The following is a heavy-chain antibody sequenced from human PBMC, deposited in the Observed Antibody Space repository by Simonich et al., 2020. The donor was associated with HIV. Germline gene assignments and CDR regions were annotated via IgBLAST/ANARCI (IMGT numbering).Heavy chain of an antibody. CDR3: TRLERGIDAFDI. J-gene: IGHJ3*02. Sequence: QEQLRQWGAGLLKPSETLSLTCAVYGESFSGYYWTWIRQPPGKGLEWIGEIIHSGHTNYNPSLKSRVTISVDSSKKQFSLKLSSVTAADTAVYYCTRLERGIDAFDIWGQGTMVTVSS. V-gene: IGHV4-34*12. CDR1: GESFSGYY. CDR2: IIHSGHT. D-gene: IGHD7-27*01.